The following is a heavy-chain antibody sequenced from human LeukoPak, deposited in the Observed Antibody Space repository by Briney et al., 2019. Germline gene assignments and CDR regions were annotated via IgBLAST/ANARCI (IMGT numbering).Heavy chain of an antibody. CDR3: ARGLNVDTLFDP. D-gene: IGHD5-18*01. CDR2: IYTSGST. V-gene: IGHV4-61*02. Sequence: SETLSLTCTVSGGSISSGSYYWSWIRQPAGKGLEWIGRIYTSGSTNYNPSLKSRVTISVDTSKNQFSLKLSSVTAADTAVYYCARGLNVDTLFDPWGQGTLVTVSS. CDR1: GGSISSGSYY. J-gene: IGHJ5*02.